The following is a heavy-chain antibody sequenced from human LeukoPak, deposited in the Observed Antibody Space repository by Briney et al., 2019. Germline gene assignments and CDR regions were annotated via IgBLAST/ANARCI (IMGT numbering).Heavy chain of an antibody. CDR2: MNQRGGT. V-gene: IGHV4-34*01. D-gene: IGHD3-9*01. CDR1: GGSFSGYY. Sequence: PSETLSLTCAVYGGSFSGYYWSWIRQPPGQGLEWIGEMNQRGGTDYNPSLKSRATISVDTSKSQLSLKLTSVTAADTAVYYCARTTLDYDILTGYPDAFDIWGQGTMVTVSS. J-gene: IGHJ3*02. CDR3: ARTTLDYDILTGYPDAFDI.